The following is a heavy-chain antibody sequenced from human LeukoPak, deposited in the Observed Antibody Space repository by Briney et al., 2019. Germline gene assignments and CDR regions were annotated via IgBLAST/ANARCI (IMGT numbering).Heavy chain of an antibody. CDR3: AKDYYGSGSYPWFYP. D-gene: IGHD3-10*01. J-gene: IGHJ5*02. CDR1: GFTFSSYG. CDR2: VSYDGSNK. V-gene: IGHV3-30*18. Sequence: GRFLSLSCAASGFTFSSYGMHWVRQAPGKGLEWVAVVSYDGSNKYYADSVKGRFTISRDNSKNTLYLQMNSLRAEDTAVYYCAKDYYGSGSYPWFYPWGQGTLVTVSS.